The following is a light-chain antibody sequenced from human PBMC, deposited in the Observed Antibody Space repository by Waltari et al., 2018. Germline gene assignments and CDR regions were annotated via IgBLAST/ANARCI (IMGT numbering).Light chain of an antibody. V-gene: IGKV1-5*01. CDR3: QQYNSSPWT. CDR1: QFISSW. CDR2: DAS. J-gene: IGKJ1*01. Sequence: DIQMTQSPSTLSASVGDRVTITCRASQFISSWLAWYQQKPGEAPNLLIYDASSLQSGVPSRFSGSGSGTEFTLTISSLQPDDIATYYCQQYNSSPWTFGQGTKVEIK.